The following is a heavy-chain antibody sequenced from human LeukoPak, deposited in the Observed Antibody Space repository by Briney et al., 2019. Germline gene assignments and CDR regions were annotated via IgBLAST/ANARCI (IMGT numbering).Heavy chain of an antibody. CDR2: IYYSGST. CDR1: GDSISSSRSY. J-gene: IGHJ4*02. D-gene: IGHD3-22*01. CDR3: ARRDGSGYYPSFDY. V-gene: IGHV4-39*07. Sequence: PSETLSLTCTVSGDSISSSRSYWGWIRQPPGKGLEWIGSIYYSGSTYYNTSLKSRVTISVDKSKNQFSLKLSSVTAADTAVYYCARRDGSGYYPSFDYWGQGTLVTVSS.